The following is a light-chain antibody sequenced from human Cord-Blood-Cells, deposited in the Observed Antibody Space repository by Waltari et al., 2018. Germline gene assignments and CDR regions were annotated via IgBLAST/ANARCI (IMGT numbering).Light chain of an antibody. CDR2: KAS. Sequence: DIHMTQSPSTLSASVGDRVTITCRASQSIRSWLAWYQQKPGKAPKRLIYKASSLERGVPSRCSGSGSGTEFTLTISSMQPDDFATYYCQQYNSYSWTFGQGTKVEIK. CDR1: QSIRSW. J-gene: IGKJ1*01. CDR3: QQYNSYSWT. V-gene: IGKV1-5*03.